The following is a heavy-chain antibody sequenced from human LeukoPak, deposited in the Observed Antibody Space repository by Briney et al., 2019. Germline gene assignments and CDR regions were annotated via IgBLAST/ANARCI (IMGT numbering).Heavy chain of an antibody. CDR3: ARVGKGTAVTPRPYYFDY. CDR1: GYTFTSYD. J-gene: IGHJ4*02. CDR2: MNPNSGNT. V-gene: IGHV1-8*01. Sequence: ASVKVSCKASGYTFTSYDINWVRQATGQGLEWMGWMNPNSGNTGYAQKFQGRVTMTRNTSISTAYMELSGLRSEDTAVYYCARVGKGTAVTPRPYYFDYWGQGTLVTVSS. D-gene: IGHD4-23*01.